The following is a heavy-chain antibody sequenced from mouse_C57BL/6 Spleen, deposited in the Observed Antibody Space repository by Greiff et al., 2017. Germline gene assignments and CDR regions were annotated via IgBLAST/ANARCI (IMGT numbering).Heavy chain of an antibody. CDR3: ARSGIYYDVDY. J-gene: IGHJ4*01. D-gene: IGHD3-2*02. V-gene: IGHV1-61*01. Sequence: QVQLQQSGAELVRPGSSVKLSCKASGYTFTSYWMDWVKQRPGQGLEWIGNIYPSDSETHYNQKFKDKATLTVDKSSSTAYMQLSSLTSEDSAVYYCARSGIYYDVDYWGQGTSVTVSS. CDR1: GYTFTSYW. CDR2: IYPSDSET.